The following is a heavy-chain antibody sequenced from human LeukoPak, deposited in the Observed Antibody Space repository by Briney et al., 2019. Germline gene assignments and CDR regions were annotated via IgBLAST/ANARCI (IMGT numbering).Heavy chain of an antibody. CDR1: GFTFSSYS. J-gene: IGHJ4*02. Sequence: GGSLRLSCAASGFTFSSYSMNWVRQAPGKGLEWVSYISSSSSTIYYADSVKGRFTISRDNAKNSLYLQMNSLRAEDTAVYYCARDLGYSSGWYLDYWGQGTLVTVSS. D-gene: IGHD6-19*01. CDR3: ARDLGYSSGWYLDY. V-gene: IGHV3-48*01. CDR2: ISSSSSTI.